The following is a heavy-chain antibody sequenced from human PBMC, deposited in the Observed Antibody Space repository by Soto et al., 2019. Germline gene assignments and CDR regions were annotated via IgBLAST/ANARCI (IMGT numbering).Heavy chain of an antibody. J-gene: IGHJ4*02. Sequence: ASETLSLTCTVSGGSISSSSYYWGWIRQPPGKGLEWIGSIFYSGSTYYNPSLKSRVTISVDTSKNQFSLKLSSVTAEDTAVYYCVRVFDTYYFDLWGQGNMVSVSS. D-gene: IGHD3-9*01. CDR1: GGSISSSSYY. CDR2: IFYSGST. CDR3: VRVFDTYYFDL. V-gene: IGHV4-39*01.